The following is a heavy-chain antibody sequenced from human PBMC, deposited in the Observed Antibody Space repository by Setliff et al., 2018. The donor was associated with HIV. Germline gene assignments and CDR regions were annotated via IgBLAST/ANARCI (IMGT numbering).Heavy chain of an antibody. Sequence: SETLSLTCTVSGGSISSHYWSWIRQPPGKGLEWIGEINHSGSTNYNPSLKSRVAISVDTSKNQFSVKLSSVTAADTAVYYCARGRHYSSSAPFAIDFWGQGMLVTVSS. CDR2: INHSGST. CDR1: GGSISSHY. V-gene: IGHV4-34*01. CDR3: ARGRHYSSSAPFAIDF. J-gene: IGHJ4*02. D-gene: IGHD6-6*01.